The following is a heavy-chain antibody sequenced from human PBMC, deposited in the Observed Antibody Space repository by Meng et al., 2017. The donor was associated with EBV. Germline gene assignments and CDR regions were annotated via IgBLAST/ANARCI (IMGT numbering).Heavy chain of an antibody. V-gene: IGHV1-69*01. CDR1: GCILVSSA. CDR2: IIPLFHTT. Sequence: QVQLAQAGAQVKRPCSSVKVSCKTAGCILVSSAISWVRQAPGQGLEWMGGIIPLFHTTNYAQKCQARLHSIADESSATTYMELSSLRSEDTAIYDCASAEHYGDYVFEYWGQGTLVTVSS. CDR3: ASAEHYGDYVFEY. J-gene: IGHJ4*02. D-gene: IGHD4-17*01.